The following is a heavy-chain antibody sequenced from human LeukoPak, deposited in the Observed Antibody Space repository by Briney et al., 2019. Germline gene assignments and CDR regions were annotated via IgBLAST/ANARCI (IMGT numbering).Heavy chain of an antibody. CDR1: GFSVSTDH. D-gene: IGHD2-21*01. CDR2: IYNDGST. J-gene: IGHJ4*02. Sequence: PGGSLRLSCAASGFSVSTDHMSWVRQAPGKGLEWVSVIYNDGSTYYADTVKGRFIISRDNGKNSAYLQMNSLRVEDTAVYYCARGGSGLDYWGQGTLVTVSS. V-gene: IGHV3-53*01. CDR3: ARGGSGLDY.